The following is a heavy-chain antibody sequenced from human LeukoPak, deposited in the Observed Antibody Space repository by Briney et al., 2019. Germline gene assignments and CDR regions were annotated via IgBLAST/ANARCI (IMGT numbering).Heavy chain of an antibody. CDR1: GYTFTIYG. CDR3: ARDREAARPGWFDP. V-gene: IGHV1-18*01. Sequence: ASVKASCKPSGYTFTIYGISWVRQAPGQGLGWMGWISAYNGNTKYAQKFQGRVTMTTDTSTSTAYMELSSLRSDDTAVYYCARDREAARPGWFDPWGQGTLVTVSS. CDR2: ISAYNGNT. J-gene: IGHJ5*02. D-gene: IGHD6-6*01.